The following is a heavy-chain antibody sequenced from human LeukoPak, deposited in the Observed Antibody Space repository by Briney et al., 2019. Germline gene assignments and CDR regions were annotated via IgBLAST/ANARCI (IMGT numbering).Heavy chain of an antibody. V-gene: IGHV3-48*01. CDR1: GFTFSSYD. Sequence: PGGSLRLHCAASGFTFSSYDMNWVRQAPGKGLEWVSYISTDGTTKYYADSVKGRFTISRDNSKNTLYLQMNSLRAEDTAVYYCARASSGGSGWDPDYWGQGTLVTVSS. D-gene: IGHD6-19*01. CDR2: ISTDGTTK. CDR3: ARASSGGSGWDPDY. J-gene: IGHJ4*02.